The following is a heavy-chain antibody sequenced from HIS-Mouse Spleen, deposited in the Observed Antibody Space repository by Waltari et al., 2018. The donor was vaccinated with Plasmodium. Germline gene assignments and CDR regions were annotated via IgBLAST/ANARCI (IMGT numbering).Heavy chain of an antibody. V-gene: IGHV1-18*01. J-gene: IGHJ3*02. CDR3: VGVDNWNCDAFDI. D-gene: IGHD1-7*01. CDR1: GYTLPSYG. Sequence: QVQLVQSGAEVKKPAASVKVSCKDSGYTLPSYGISWGRQAPGQGLKGMVWNNAYNGHTNYAQQRQGRVTMNTDTSTSTAYMELRSLRSDDTAVYYCVGVDNWNCDAFDIWGQGTMVTVSS. CDR2: NNAYNGHT.